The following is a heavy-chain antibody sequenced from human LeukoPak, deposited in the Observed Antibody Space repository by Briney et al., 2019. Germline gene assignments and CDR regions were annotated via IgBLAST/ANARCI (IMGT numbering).Heavy chain of an antibody. CDR3: AREDCSGGDCYTFDI. V-gene: IGHV4-34*01. CDR1: GGSFSGYY. CDR2: INHSGNT. Sequence: PSETLSLTCAVYGGSFSGYYWSWIRQPPGKGLEWIGEINHSGNTNYSPSLKSRATISVDTSKNQFSLKLNSVTAADTAVYFCAREDCSGGDCYTFDIWGRGTIVTVS. D-gene: IGHD2-15*01. J-gene: IGHJ3*02.